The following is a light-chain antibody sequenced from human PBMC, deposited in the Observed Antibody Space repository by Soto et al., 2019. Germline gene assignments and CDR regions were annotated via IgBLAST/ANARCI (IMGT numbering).Light chain of an antibody. Sequence: EIVLTQSPLSLPVTPGEPASISCRSSQSLLHSNGYNYLDWYLQKPGQSPQLLIYLGSNRASGVPDRVSGSGSGTDFTLKISRVKAEDVGVYYCMQALQTHRTFGQGTKVDIK. CDR1: QSLLHSNGYNY. V-gene: IGKV2-28*01. CDR3: MQALQTHRT. CDR2: LGS. J-gene: IGKJ1*01.